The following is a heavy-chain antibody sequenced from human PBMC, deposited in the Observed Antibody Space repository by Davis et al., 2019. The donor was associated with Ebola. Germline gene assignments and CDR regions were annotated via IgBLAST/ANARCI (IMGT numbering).Heavy chain of an antibody. CDR3: ARGPWELLPLDY. J-gene: IGHJ4*02. D-gene: IGHD1-26*01. CDR2: INAGNGNT. Sequence: ASVKVSCKTSGYTFTSYGISWVRQAPGQRLEWMGWINAGNGNTKYSQKFQGRVTITRDTSASTAYMELSSLRSDDTAVYYCARGPWELLPLDYWGQGTLVTVSS. V-gene: IGHV1-3*01. CDR1: GYTFTSYG.